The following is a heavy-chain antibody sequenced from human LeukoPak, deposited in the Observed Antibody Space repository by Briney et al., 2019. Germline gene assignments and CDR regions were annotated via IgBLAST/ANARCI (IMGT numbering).Heavy chain of an antibody. Sequence: PSETLSLTCTVSGGSISNYYWNWIRQPPGKGLEWIGYIYHSGSTNYNPSLKSRVTMSVDTSKNQFSLKLSSVTAADTAVYYCARHDKGFDYWGQGTLVTVSA. J-gene: IGHJ4*02. D-gene: IGHD3-22*01. CDR1: GGSISNYY. V-gene: IGHV4-59*08. CDR2: IYHSGST. CDR3: ARHDKGFDY.